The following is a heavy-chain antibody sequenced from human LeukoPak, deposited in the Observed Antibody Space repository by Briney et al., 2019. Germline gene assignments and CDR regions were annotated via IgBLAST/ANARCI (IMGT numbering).Heavy chain of an antibody. CDR1: GFTFSSYA. Sequence: GRSLRLSCAASGFTFSSYAMHWVRQAPGKGLEWVAVISYDGSNKYYADSVKGRFTISRDNSKDTLYLQMNSLRAEDTAVYYCARAPGMVRGVIWGQGTLVTVSS. CDR3: ARAPGMVRGVI. D-gene: IGHD3-10*01. J-gene: IGHJ4*02. CDR2: ISYDGSNK. V-gene: IGHV3-30*04.